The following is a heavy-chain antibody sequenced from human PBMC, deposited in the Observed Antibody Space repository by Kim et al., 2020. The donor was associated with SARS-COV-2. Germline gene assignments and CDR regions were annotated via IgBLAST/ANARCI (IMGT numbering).Heavy chain of an antibody. D-gene: IGHD5-12*01. V-gene: IGHV3-48*03. Sequence: YYADSVKGRCTISRDNAKNALYMQMNSLRAEEKAVYYCARGGRWLRILDYWGQGTLVTVSS. J-gene: IGHJ4*02. CDR3: ARGGRWLRILDY.